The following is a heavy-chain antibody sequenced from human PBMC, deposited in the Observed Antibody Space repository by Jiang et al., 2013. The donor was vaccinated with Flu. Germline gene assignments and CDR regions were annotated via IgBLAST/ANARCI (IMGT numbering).Heavy chain of an antibody. V-gene: IGHV3-48*02. Sequence: QLVEVWGRTWYXRGGPVRLSCAASGFTFGTYSMNWVRQAPGKGLEWLAYISDTSFTIYYADSVKGRFTISRDNDRNSLYMQMHSLRDEDTAVYYCARDPDTPFVRVFDLWGQGTLITVSS. CDR2: ISDTSFTI. CDR1: GFTFGTYS. CDR3: ARDPDTPFVRVFDL. D-gene: IGHD5-18*01. J-gene: IGHJ4*02.